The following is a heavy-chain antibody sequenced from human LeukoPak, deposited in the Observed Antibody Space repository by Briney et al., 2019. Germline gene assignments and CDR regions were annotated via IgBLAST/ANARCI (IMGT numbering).Heavy chain of an antibody. V-gene: IGHV4-34*01. J-gene: IGHJ3*02. Sequence: SETLSLTCAVYGGSFSGYYWSWIRQPPGKGLEWIGEINHSGSTNYNPSLKSRVTISVDTSKNQFSLKLSSVTAADTAVYYCARRLGYFDWLYGAFDIWGQGTMVTVSS. CDR1: GGSFSGYY. CDR3: ARRLGYFDWLYGAFDI. CDR2: INHSGST. D-gene: IGHD3-9*01.